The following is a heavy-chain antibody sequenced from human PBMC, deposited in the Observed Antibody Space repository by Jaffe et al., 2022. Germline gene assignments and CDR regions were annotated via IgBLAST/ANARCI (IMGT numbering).Heavy chain of an antibody. D-gene: IGHD3-10*01. CDR1: GGSISSSNW. V-gene: IGHV4-4*02. CDR3: ARKGPGKDTMVRGVIIPGYYYYYYMDV. J-gene: IGHJ6*03. Sequence: QVQLQESGPGLVKPSGTLSLTCAVSGGSISSSNWWSWIRQPPGKGLEWIGEIYHSGSTNYNPSLKSRVTISVDKSKNQFSLKLSSVTAADTAVYYCARKGPGKDTMVRGVIIPGYYYYYYMDVWGKGTTVTVSS. CDR2: IYHSGST.